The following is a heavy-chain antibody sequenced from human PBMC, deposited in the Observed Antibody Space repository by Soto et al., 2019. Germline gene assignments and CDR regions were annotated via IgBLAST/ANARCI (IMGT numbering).Heavy chain of an antibody. D-gene: IGHD3-10*01. CDR1: GFTFSSYA. V-gene: IGHV3-64D*08. J-gene: IGHJ4*02. CDR3: VKDRSLLVIQGEY. CDR2: ISSNGGST. Sequence: PGGSLRLSCSASGFTFSSYAMHWVRQAPGKGLEYVSAISSNGGSTYYADSVKGRFTISRDNSKNTLYLQMSSLRAEDTAVYYCVKDRSLLVIQGEYWGQGTLVTVSS.